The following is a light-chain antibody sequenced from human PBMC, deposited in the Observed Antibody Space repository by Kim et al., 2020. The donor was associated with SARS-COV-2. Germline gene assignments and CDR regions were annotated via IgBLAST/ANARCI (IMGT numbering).Light chain of an antibody. Sequence: SYELTQPPSVSVAPGKTARITCGGYNLGSKSIHWYQRKPGQAPVLVIYYDSDRPSGIPERFSGSNSGSTATLTIGRVEAGDEADYYCQVWDPDSDHVLFG. CDR1: NLGSKS. CDR2: YDS. V-gene: IGLV3-21*01. J-gene: IGLJ2*01. CDR3: QVWDPDSDHVL.